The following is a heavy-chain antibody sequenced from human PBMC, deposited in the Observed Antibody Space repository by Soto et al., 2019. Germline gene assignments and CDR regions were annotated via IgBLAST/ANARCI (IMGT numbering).Heavy chain of an antibody. J-gene: IGHJ6*02. Sequence: QVHLVESGGGVVQPGRSLRLSCVASGFTFSNFGMNWVRQAPGKGLEWVAVISYDGSNKYFADSVEGRFTISRDNSKNTLFLQMNSLRTEDTAVDYCAKDRPCVLLSQQGSDDMDVFGQWTTFTVTS. D-gene: IGHD6-13*01. CDR1: GFTFSNFG. CDR2: ISYDGSNK. V-gene: IGHV3-30*18. CDR3: AKDRPCVLLSQQGSDDMDV.